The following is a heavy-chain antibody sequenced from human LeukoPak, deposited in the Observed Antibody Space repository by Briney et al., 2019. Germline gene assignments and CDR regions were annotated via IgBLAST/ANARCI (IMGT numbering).Heavy chain of an antibody. CDR2: INHSGST. J-gene: IGHJ4*02. Sequence: PSETLSLTCAVYGGSFSGYYWSWIRQPPGKGLEWIGEINHSGSTNYNPSLKSRVTISVDTSKNQFSLKLSSVTAADTAVYYCARHTGSGLFILPGGQGTLVTVSS. CDR1: GGSFSGYY. V-gene: IGHV4-34*01. D-gene: IGHD3/OR15-3a*01. CDR3: ARHTGSGLFILP.